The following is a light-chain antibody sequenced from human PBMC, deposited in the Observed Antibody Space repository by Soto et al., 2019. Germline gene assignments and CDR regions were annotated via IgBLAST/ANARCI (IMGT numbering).Light chain of an antibody. CDR2: EVS. CDR1: SSDVGGYNY. J-gene: IGLJ2*01. V-gene: IGLV2-8*01. CDR3: TSYGGSNNVV. Sequence: QSALTQPPSASGSPGQSVPISCTGTSSDVGGYNYVSWYQQHPGKAPKLMIYEVSKRPSGVPDRLSGSKSGNTASLTDSGLQAEDEADYYCTSYGGSNNVVFGGGTKLAVL.